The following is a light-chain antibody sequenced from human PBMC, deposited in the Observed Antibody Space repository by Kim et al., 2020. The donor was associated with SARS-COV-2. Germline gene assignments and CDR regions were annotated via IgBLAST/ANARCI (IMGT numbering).Light chain of an antibody. V-gene: IGLV1-44*01. CDR1: SSNSGSRD. CDR3: AAWDDSLNGLWV. CDR2: NSN. J-gene: IGLJ3*02. Sequence: QSVSISCSGSSSNSGSRDVNWYQQLPGTAPKLLIYNSNQRPSGVPGRFSGSKSGTSASLAISGLQSEDEATYYCAAWDDSLNGLWVFGGGTKVTVL.